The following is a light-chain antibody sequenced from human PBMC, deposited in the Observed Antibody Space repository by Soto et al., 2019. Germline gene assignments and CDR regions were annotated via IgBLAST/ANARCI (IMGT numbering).Light chain of an antibody. Sequence: QSALTQPASVSGSPGQSITISCTGTSGDVGSYNFVSWYQQHPGKAPKLMIYEGSKRPSGISNRFSGSKSGNTASLTISGLQAEDEADYFCCSYASISTYVFGTGTKLTVL. CDR3: CSYASISTYV. CDR1: SGDVGSYNF. V-gene: IGLV2-23*01. J-gene: IGLJ1*01. CDR2: EGS.